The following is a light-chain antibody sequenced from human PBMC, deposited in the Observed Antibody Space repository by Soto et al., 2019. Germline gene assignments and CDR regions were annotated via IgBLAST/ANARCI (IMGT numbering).Light chain of an antibody. CDR1: SSNIGTSS. CDR3: AAWDDSLNGHV. CDR2: TTN. V-gene: IGLV1-44*01. J-gene: IGLJ1*01. Sequence: SALTQSHSASGTPGQRVTISCYGSSSNIGTSSVHWFQQLPGTAPKLLISTTNQRPSGVPERFSGSKSGTSASLAISGLQSEDEADYYCAAWDDSLNGHVFGTGTKVTVL.